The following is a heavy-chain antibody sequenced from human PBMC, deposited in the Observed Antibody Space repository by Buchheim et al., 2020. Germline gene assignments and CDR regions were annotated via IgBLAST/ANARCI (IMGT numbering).Heavy chain of an antibody. CDR2: INPNSGGT. CDR1: GYTFTGYY. D-gene: IGHD3-16*02. V-gene: IGHV1-2*04. J-gene: IGHJ4*02. CDR3: ARAHYYDYVWGSYPEGYVDY. Sequence: QVQLVQSGAEVKKPGASVKVSCKASGYTFTGYYMHWVRQAPGQGLEWMGWINPNSGGTNYAQTFQGWVTMTRDTSISTAYMELSRLRSDDTAVYYCARAHYYDYVWGSYPEGYVDYWGQGTL.